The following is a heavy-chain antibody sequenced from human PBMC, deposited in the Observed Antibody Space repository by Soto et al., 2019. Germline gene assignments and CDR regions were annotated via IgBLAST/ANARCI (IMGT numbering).Heavy chain of an antibody. CDR1: GFSLSTSGVG. V-gene: IGHV2-5*02. CDR3: AHSPPPTVTTSAEYFQH. CDR2: IYWDADK. D-gene: IGHD4-17*01. J-gene: IGHJ1*01. Sequence: QITLKESGPTLVKPTQTLTLTCTFSGFSLSTSGVGVNWIRQPPGKALEWLALIYWDADKRYSPSLKSRLTITNDTSKNQVVLTMTNMDPVDTATYYCAHSPPPTVTTSAEYFQHWGQGTLVTVSS.